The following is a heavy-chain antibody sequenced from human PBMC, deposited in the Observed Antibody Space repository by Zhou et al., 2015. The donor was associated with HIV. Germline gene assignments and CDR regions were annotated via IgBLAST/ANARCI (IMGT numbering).Heavy chain of an antibody. Sequence: QVLLVQSGAEVKKPGSSVKVSCEASGGTFSNYAVSWVRQAPGQGLEWMGAIIPTFGTVKYAWKFQGRVTLTADRSTNTAYMEMRSLRSEDTAVYYCAREGWGSWYFDLWGRGTLVSVSS. J-gene: IGHJ2*01. CDR3: AREGWGSWYFDL. D-gene: IGHD7-27*01. CDR1: GGTFSNYA. V-gene: IGHV1-69*06. CDR2: IIPTFGTV.